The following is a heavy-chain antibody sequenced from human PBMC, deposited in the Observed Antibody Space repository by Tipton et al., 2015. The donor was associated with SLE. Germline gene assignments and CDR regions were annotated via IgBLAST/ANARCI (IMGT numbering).Heavy chain of an antibody. Sequence: QVQLVQSGPEVKKPGASVKVSCKASGYTFTSYGISWVRQAPGQGLEWMGWISAYNGNTNYAQKLQGRVTMTTDTSTSTAYMELRSLRSDDTAVYYCARHERPPSKIMVQGATGDAFDIWGQGTMVTVSS. D-gene: IGHD3-10*01. CDR3: ARHERPPSKIMVQGATGDAFDI. V-gene: IGHV1-18*01. J-gene: IGHJ3*02. CDR1: GYTFTSYG. CDR2: ISAYNGNT.